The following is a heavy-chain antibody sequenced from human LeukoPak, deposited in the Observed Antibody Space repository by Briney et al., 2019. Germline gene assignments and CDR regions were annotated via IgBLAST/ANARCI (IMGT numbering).Heavy chain of an antibody. CDR2: ISSSGSTI. V-gene: IGHV3-11*01. Sequence: SGGSLRLSCAASGFTFTDYAMTWVRQAPGKGLEWVSYISSSGSTIYYADSVKGRFTISRDNAKNSLYLQMNSLRAEDTAVYYCARYPGLRSPFLDYWGQGTLVTVSS. J-gene: IGHJ4*02. D-gene: IGHD5/OR15-5a*01. CDR1: GFTFTDYA. CDR3: ARYPGLRSPFLDY.